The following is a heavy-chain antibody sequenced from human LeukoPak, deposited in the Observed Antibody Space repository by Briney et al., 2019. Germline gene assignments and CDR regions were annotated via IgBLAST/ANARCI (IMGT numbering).Heavy chain of an antibody. V-gene: IGHV3-23*01. D-gene: IGHD3-9*01. CDR3: AKDLYYDILTGYYS. CDR2: ISYSGRST. CDR1: GFTFSSYA. J-gene: IGHJ4*02. Sequence: GGSLRLSCAASGFTFSSYAMSWVRQAPGKGLEWVSAISYSGRSTYYADSVKGRFTISRDNSKNTLYLQMNSLRAEDTAVYYCAKDLYYDILTGYYSWGQGTLVTVSS.